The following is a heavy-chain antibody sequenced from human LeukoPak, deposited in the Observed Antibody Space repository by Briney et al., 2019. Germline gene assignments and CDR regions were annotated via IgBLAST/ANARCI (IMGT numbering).Heavy chain of an antibody. V-gene: IGHV1-2*02. CDR2: INPNSGAT. J-gene: IGHJ5*02. D-gene: IGHD3-10*01. CDR3: ASLWFGELRTPSGGDDVFDP. CDR1: GYTFTGYY. Sequence: ASVKVSCKASGYTFTGYYMHWVRQAPGQGLEWMGWINPNSGATNYAQKFQGRVTMTRDTSISTPYMELSRLRSDDTAVYYCASLWFGELRTPSGGDDVFDPWGQGTLVTVSS.